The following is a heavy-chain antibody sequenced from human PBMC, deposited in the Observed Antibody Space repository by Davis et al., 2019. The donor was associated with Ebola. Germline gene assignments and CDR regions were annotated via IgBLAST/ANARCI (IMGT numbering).Heavy chain of an antibody. D-gene: IGHD3-10*01. CDR3: ARDYRRLGGGYYYYYMDV. CDR2: IYHSGST. CDR1: DGSIRNYY. Sequence: PSETLSLTCTVSDGSIRNYYWTWIRQPPGKGLEWIGSIYHSGSTYYNPSLKSRVTISVDTSKNQFSLKLSSVTAADTAVYYCARDYRRLGGGYYYYYMDVWGKGTTVTVSS. J-gene: IGHJ6*03. V-gene: IGHV4-38-2*02.